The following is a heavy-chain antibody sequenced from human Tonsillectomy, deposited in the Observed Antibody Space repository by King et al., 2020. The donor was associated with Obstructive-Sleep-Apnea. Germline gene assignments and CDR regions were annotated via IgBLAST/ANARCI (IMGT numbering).Heavy chain of an antibody. D-gene: IGHD1-1*01. Sequence: VQLVESGGGLVQPGRSLRLSCAASGFTFDNYAVHWVRQAPGKGLEWVSGISWNRGSIRYAGSVKGRFTISRDNAKNSPYLQMKSRRTADTALYFFASSRNDRLTICRHHAQSSLYQQMNHLGAEDDALCYCAKVGAVGGAYFDFWGQRTLVTVSS. V-gene: IGHV3-9*01. CDR3: ASSRNDRLTICRHHAQSSLYQQMNHLGAEDDALCYCAKVGAVGGAYFDF. CDR2: ISWNRGSI. CDR1: GFTFDNYA. J-gene: IGHJ4*02.